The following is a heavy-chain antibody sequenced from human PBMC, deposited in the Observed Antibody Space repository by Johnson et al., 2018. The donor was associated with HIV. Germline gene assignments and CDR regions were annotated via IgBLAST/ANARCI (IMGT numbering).Heavy chain of an antibody. J-gene: IGHJ3*02. CDR3: ARDTGAPGWDTFDI. CDR2: INWNGGST. D-gene: IGHD7-27*01. Sequence: EVQLVESGGGVVRPGGSLRVSCAASGFIFDDYGMSWVRQAPGKGLEWLSGINWNGGSTGYADSVKGRFTISRDNAKNFLYLQMNSLRAEDTALYYCARDTGAPGWDTFDIWGQGTMVTVSS. CDR1: GFIFDDYG. V-gene: IGHV3-20*04.